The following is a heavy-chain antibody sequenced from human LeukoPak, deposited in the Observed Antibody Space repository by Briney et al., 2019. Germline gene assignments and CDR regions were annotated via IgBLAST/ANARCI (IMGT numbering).Heavy chain of an antibody. Sequence: KPSETLSLTCTVSGGSMNTYYWTWLRQPAGKGLEWLGRMYHSGTTNYNSPLYNPSLSSRVTMSVDGAKNQFSLRLKSMTTADTAIYFCARERDHGYSCGFVLDSWGQGSLVTVSS. CDR3: ARERDHGYSCGFVLDS. CDR2: MYHSGTT. V-gene: IGHV4-4*07. D-gene: IGHD5-18*01. J-gene: IGHJ4*02. CDR1: GGSMNTYY.